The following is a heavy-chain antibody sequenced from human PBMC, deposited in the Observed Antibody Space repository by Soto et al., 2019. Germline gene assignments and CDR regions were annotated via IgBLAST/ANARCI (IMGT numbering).Heavy chain of an antibody. V-gene: IGHV3-21*01. D-gene: IGHD3-10*01. J-gene: IGHJ3*02. CDR2: ISSSSSYI. Sequence: GGSLRLSCAASGFTFSSYSMNWVRQAPGKGLEWVSSISSSSSYIYYADSVKGRFTISRDNAKNSLYLQMNSLRAEDTAVYYCARVKTQYGPDDAFDIWGQGTMVTVSS. CDR3: ARVKTQYGPDDAFDI. CDR1: GFTFSSYS.